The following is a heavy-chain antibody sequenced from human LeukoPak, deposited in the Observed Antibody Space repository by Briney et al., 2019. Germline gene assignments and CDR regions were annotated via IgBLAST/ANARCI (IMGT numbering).Heavy chain of an antibody. J-gene: IGHJ4*02. CDR3: AKEHPELRFLEWLLPPETPANDY. CDR1: GFTFSSYA. Sequence: HPGGSLRLSCAASGFTFSSYAMSWVRQAPGKGLEWVSAISGSGGSTYYADSVKGRFTISRDNSKNTLYLQMNSLRAEDTAVYYCAKEHPELRFLEWLLPPETPANDYWGQGTLVTVSS. CDR2: ISGSGGST. D-gene: IGHD3-3*01. V-gene: IGHV3-23*01.